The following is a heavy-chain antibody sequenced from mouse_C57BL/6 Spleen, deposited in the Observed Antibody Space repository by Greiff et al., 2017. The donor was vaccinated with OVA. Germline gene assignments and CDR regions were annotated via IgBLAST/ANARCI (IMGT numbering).Heavy chain of an antibody. CDR3: ASSYVYAMDY. CDR1: GFTFSSYA. CDR2: ISDGGSYT. Sequence: EVKVEESGGGLVKPGGSLKLSCAASGFTFSSYAMSWVRQTPEKRLEWVATISDGGSYTYYPDNVKGRFTISRDNAKNNLYLQMSHLKSEDTAMYYCASSYVYAMDYWGQGTSVTVSS. J-gene: IGHJ4*01. D-gene: IGHD1-1*01. V-gene: IGHV5-4*03.